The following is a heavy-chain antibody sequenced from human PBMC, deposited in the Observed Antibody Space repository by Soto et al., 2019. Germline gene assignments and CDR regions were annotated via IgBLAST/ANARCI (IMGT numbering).Heavy chain of an antibody. V-gene: IGHV4-34*01. Sequence: SETLSLTCAVDGGSFSGYYWSWISQPPGKGLEWIGEINHSGSTNYNPSLKSRVTISVDTSKNQFSLKLSSVTAADTAVYYCAREGGCSSTSCYRSASYYYYMDVWGKGTTVTVSS. CDR2: INHSGST. J-gene: IGHJ6*03. D-gene: IGHD2-2*01. CDR3: AREGGCSSTSCYRSASYYYYMDV. CDR1: GGSFSGYY.